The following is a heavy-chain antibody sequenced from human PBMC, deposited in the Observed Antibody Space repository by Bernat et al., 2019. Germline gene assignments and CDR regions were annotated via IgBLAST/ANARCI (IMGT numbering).Heavy chain of an antibody. J-gene: IGHJ4*02. Sequence: QVQLVESGGGVVQPGRSLRLSCAASGFTFSSHGMHWVRQAPGKGLEWVAVIWYDGSNKYYADSVKGRFTISRDNSKNTLYLQMNSQRAEDTAMYYCARGLARVSGSGSYVVLWDQGTLVTVSS. CDR3: ARGLARVSGSGSYVVL. CDR2: IWYDGSNK. V-gene: IGHV3-33*01. CDR1: GFTFSSHG. D-gene: IGHD3-10*01.